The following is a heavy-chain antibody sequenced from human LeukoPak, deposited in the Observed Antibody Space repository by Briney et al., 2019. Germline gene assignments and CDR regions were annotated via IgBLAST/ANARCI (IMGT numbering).Heavy chain of an antibody. Sequence: GGSLRLSCAASGFTFSSYEMNWVRQAPGKGLEWVSYISSSCITIYYADSVKGRFTISRDNAKNSLYLQMNSLRAEDTALYYCARGYCSGGSCLLEDAFDIWGQGTMVTVSS. CDR3: ARGYCSGGSCLLEDAFDI. V-gene: IGHV3-48*03. CDR2: ISSSCITI. J-gene: IGHJ3*02. D-gene: IGHD2-15*01. CDR1: GFTFSSYE.